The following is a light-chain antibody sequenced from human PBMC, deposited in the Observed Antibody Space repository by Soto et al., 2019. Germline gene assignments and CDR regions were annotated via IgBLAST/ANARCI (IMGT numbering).Light chain of an antibody. CDR3: AAWDDSLNGCV. CDR1: SSNIGNNA. Sequence: QLVLTQPPSVSEAPRQRVTISCSGSSSNIGNNAVNWYQQLPGKAPKLLIYYDDLLPSGVSDRFSGSKSGTSAALAISGLQSEDEADYYCAAWDDSLNGCVFGGGTKLTVL. J-gene: IGLJ3*02. CDR2: YDD. V-gene: IGLV1-36*01.